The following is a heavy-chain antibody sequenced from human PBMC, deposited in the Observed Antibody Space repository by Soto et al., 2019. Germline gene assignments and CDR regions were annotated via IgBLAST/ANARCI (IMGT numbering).Heavy chain of an antibody. V-gene: IGHV3-48*03. J-gene: IGHJ3*02. CDR2: ISSSGSTI. CDR3: AREGPGEWGLIWSGYRLVGDAFDI. CDR1: GFTFSSYE. D-gene: IGHD3-3*01. Sequence: PGGSLRISCAASGFTFSSYEMNWVRQAPGKGLEWVSYISSSGSTIYYADSVKGRFTISRDNAKNSLYLQMNSLRAEDTAVYYCAREGPGEWGLIWSGYRLVGDAFDIWGQGTMVTVSS.